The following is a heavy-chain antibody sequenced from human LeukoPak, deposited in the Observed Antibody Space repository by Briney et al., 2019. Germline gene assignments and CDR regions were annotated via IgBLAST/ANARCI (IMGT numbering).Heavy chain of an antibody. D-gene: IGHD3-10*01. Sequence: GGSLRLSCAASGFSFGTYVMHWVRQAPGKGLEWVALISYDENYRNYADSVRGRFSISRDTSRNTLFLQMNGLRTEDTAVYYCAKDLRAYRGSGGPYVDTWGQGTLVTVSS. V-gene: IGHV3-30*18. CDR1: GFSFGTYV. CDR3: AKDLRAYRGSGGPYVDT. J-gene: IGHJ5*02. CDR2: ISYDENYR.